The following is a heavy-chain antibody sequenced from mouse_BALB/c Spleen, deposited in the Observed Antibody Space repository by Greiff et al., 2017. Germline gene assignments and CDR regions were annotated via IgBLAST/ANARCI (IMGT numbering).Heavy chain of an antibody. CDR1: GYTFTDYE. D-gene: IGHD1-1*01. J-gene: IGHJ4*01. CDR3: TRAGSTYAMDY. CDR2: IDPETGGT. Sequence: QVQLQQSGAELVRPGASVTLSCKASGYTFTDYEMHWVKQTPVHGLEWIGAIDPETGGTAYNQKFKGKATLTADKSSSTAYMELRSLTSEDSAVYYCTRAGSTYAMDYWGQGTSVTVSS. V-gene: IGHV1-15*01.